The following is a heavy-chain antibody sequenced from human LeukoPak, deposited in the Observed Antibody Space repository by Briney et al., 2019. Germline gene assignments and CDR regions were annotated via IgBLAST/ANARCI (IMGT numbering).Heavy chain of an antibody. D-gene: IGHD3-22*01. CDR1: GGSITSYY. Sequence: KPSETLSLTCNVSGGSITSYYWNWIRQPPGKGLEWIGHIYYTGSTNPNPSLKSRLTISLDTSKKQFSLKLSSVTAADTAIYYCASSYFYDGNRYFDYWGQGALVTVSS. J-gene: IGHJ4*02. V-gene: IGHV4-59*08. CDR3: ASSYFYDGNRYFDY. CDR2: IYYTGST.